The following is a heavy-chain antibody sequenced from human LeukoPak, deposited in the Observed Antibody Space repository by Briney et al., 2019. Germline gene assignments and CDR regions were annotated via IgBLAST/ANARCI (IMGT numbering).Heavy chain of an antibody. V-gene: IGHV3-33*01. D-gene: IGHD6-25*01. Sequence: GGPLRLSCAASGFTFSNYGMHWVRQAPGKGLEWVAVIWYDGSNKYCSDSVKGRFTISRDNSKNTLYLQMNSLRVEDTAVYYCATTASRGPQSGEYFHCWGQRTLVTVSS. CDR1: GFTFSNYG. J-gene: IGHJ1*01. CDR2: IWYDGSNK. CDR3: ATTASRGPQSGEYFHC.